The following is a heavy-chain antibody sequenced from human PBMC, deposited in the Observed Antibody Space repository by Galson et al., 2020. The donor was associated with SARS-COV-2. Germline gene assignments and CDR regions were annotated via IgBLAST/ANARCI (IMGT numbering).Heavy chain of an antibody. V-gene: IGHV3-23*01. D-gene: IGHD3-10*01. Sequence: GGSLRLSCAASGFTFSSYAMSWVRQAPGKGLEWVSSISGSGGSTYYADSVKGRFTISRDNSKNTLYLQMNSLRAEDTAVYYCAKAEDYGSGSYDYWGQGTLVTVSS. J-gene: IGHJ4*02. CDR2: ISGSGGST. CDR3: AKAEDYGSGSYDY. CDR1: GFTFSSYA.